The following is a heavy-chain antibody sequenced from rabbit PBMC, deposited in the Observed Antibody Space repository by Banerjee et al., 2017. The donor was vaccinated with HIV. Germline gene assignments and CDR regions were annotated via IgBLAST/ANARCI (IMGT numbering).Heavy chain of an antibody. CDR3: ARDVASSAYYFNL. D-gene: IGHD1-1*01. V-gene: IGHV1S45*01. CDR1: GFDFSSNA. Sequence: QEQLEESGGDLVQPEGSLTLTCKASGFDFSSNAMCWVRQAPGKGLEWIGCIYAGSRGNTYYANWAKGRFTISKTSSTTVTLQMTSLTAADTATYFCARDVASSAYYFNLWGQGTLVTVS. J-gene: IGHJ4*01. CDR2: IYAGSRGNT.